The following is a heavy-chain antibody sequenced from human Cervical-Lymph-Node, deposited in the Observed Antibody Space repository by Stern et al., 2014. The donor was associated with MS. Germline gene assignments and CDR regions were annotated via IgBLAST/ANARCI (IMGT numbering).Heavy chain of an antibody. D-gene: IGHD1-26*01. CDR3: AKGPQTLSYLFDY. J-gene: IGHJ4*02. V-gene: IGHV3-9*01. CDR2: ISWNSGSI. Sequence: EVQLVESGGGLVQPGRSLRLSCAASGFTFGDYAMHWVRQAPGKGLEWGSGISWNSGSIGYADSVKGRFTISRDNAKNSLYLQMNSLRAEDTALYYCAKGPQTLSYLFDYWGQGTLVTVSS. CDR1: GFTFGDYA.